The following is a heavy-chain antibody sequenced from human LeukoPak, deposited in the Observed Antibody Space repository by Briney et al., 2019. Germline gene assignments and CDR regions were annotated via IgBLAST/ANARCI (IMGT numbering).Heavy chain of an antibody. CDR2: IAFDGSNA. CDR3: SRGRYGDYSRSGYYYGMDV. D-gene: IGHD4-17*01. CDR1: GFTFSSYA. Sequence: PGGSLILSCVASGFTFSSYAMHWVRQAPGKGLEWVAVIAFDGSNALYADSVKGRFTISRDISKSTLYLEMNSLKAEDSAIYYCSRGRYGDYSRSGYYYGMDVWGQGTTVTVSS. J-gene: IGHJ6*02. V-gene: IGHV3-30-3*01.